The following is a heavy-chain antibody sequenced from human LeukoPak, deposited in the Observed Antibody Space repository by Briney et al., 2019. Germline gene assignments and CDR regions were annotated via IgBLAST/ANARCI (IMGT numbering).Heavy chain of an antibody. J-gene: IGHJ4*02. D-gene: IGHD2-2*01. CDR1: GFTFSYYG. CDR3: AKIEGKYQLANIPDS. V-gene: IGHV3-30*02. CDR2: IRYDGSNK. Sequence: GGSLRLSCVASGFTFSYYGMHWVRQAPGKGLEWVAFIRYDGSNKYYAESVKGRFTISRDNSKNTLYLQMNSLRVEDTAAYYCAKIEGKYQLANIPDSWGQGTLVTVSP.